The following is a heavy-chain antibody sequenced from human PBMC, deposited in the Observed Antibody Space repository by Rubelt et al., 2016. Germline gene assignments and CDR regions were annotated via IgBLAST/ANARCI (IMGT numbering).Heavy chain of an antibody. CDR2: SNPSGGGT. CDR1: GYTFTSYY. Sequence: QVQLVQSGAEVKKPGASVKVSCKASGYTFTSYYMHWVRQAPGQGLEWMGRSNPSGGGTTYAQKFKGRATMTREPSTSPVYMELSSLRSEDTAVYYCARGNLDYWGQGTLVTVSS. CDR3: ARGNLDY. D-gene: IGHD1-14*01. J-gene: IGHJ4*02. V-gene: IGHV1-46*01.